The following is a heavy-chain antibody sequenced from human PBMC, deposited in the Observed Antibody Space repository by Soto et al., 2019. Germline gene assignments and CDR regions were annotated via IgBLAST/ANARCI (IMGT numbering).Heavy chain of an antibody. Sequence: GGSLRLSCEASGFTFKESAMNWVRQAPGKGLEWVASISDTGASTWYAESVRGRLSISRDNSKNTLYLQMNSLRGEDTAVYFCAKNSGWFNTWGQGALVTVSS. V-gene: IGHV3-23*01. D-gene: IGHD3-10*01. CDR2: ISDTGAST. J-gene: IGHJ5*02. CDR1: GFTFKESA. CDR3: AKNSGWFNT.